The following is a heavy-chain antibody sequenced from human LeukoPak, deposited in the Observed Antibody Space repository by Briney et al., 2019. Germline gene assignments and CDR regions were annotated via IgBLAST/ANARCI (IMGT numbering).Heavy chain of an antibody. CDR3: ARAGRVYYGSGKNWFDL. CDR2: MNPNSGNT. D-gene: IGHD3-10*01. V-gene: IGHV1-8*01. CDR1: GDTSTSYD. J-gene: IGHJ5*02. Sequence: ASVSVSSKASGDTSTSYDINWVRQAPGQGLEWMGWMNPNSGNTGYAQKLQGRVTMTRNTSISTAYMELSSLRSEGTAVYYCARAGRVYYGSGKNWFDLWGQGTLVTVSS.